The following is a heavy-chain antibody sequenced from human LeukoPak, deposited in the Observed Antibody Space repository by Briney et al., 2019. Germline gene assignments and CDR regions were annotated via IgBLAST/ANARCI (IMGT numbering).Heavy chain of an antibody. CDR2: IQYDRTNE. CDR3: AKDRCSNGIGCYYYYMEV. Sequence: GGSLRLSCAASAFTFSSYGMHWVRQAPGKGLEWVAYIQYDRTNEQYAHSVKGRYRISRDNSNNILYLQMNSLRTEDTAVYYCAKDRCSNGIGCYYYYMEVWGKGTTVTISS. CDR1: AFTFSSYG. J-gene: IGHJ6*03. D-gene: IGHD2-8*01. V-gene: IGHV3-30*02.